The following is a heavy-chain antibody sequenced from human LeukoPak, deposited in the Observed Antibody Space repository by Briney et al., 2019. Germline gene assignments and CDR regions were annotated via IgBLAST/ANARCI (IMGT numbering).Heavy chain of an antibody. Sequence: SETLSLTCTVSGGSISSYYWSWIRQPAGKGLEWIGRIYTSGSTNYNPSLKSRVTMSIDTSKNHFSLKLSSVTAADTAVYYCARDLRIVVVPAAIRYYYYMDVWGKGTTVTASS. D-gene: IGHD2-2*02. J-gene: IGHJ6*03. V-gene: IGHV4-4*07. CDR1: GGSISSYY. CDR3: ARDLRIVVVPAAIRYYYYMDV. CDR2: IYTSGST.